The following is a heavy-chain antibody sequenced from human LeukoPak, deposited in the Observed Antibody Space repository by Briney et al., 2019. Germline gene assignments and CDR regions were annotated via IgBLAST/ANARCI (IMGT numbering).Heavy chain of an antibody. CDR2: INHNGNVN. Sequence: GGSLRLSCAASGFTFSSYWMNWARQAPGKGLEWVASINHNGNVNYYVDSVKGRFTISRDNAKNSLYLQMSNLRAEDTAVYYCARFDYGDYDAFDIWGQGTMVTVSS. D-gene: IGHD4-17*01. CDR1: GFTFSSYW. V-gene: IGHV3-7*03. CDR3: ARFDYGDYDAFDI. J-gene: IGHJ3*02.